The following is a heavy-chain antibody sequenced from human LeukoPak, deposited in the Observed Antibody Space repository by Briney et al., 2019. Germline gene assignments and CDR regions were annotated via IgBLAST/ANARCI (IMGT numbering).Heavy chain of an antibody. Sequence: SETLSLTCAVYGGSFSGYYWSWIRQPPGKGLEWIGEINHSRSTNYNPSLKSRVTISVDTSKNQFSLKLSSVTAADTAVYYCARLGRYSSGSDYWGQGTLVTVSS. CDR3: ARLGRYSSGSDY. CDR1: GGSFSGYY. J-gene: IGHJ4*02. V-gene: IGHV4-34*01. CDR2: INHSRST. D-gene: IGHD6-19*01.